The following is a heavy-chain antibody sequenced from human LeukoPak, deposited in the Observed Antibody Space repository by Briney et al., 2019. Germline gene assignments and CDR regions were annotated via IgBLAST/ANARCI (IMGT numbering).Heavy chain of an antibody. Sequence: SETLSLTCAVYGGSFSGYYWSWIRQPPGKGLEWIGEINHSGSTNYNPSLKSRVTMSVDTSKNQFSLRLSSVTAADTAVYYCARSAFEVLDAFDIWGQGTMVTVSS. J-gene: IGHJ3*02. CDR3: ARSAFEVLDAFDI. CDR1: GGSFSGYY. CDR2: INHSGST. D-gene: IGHD2/OR15-2a*01. V-gene: IGHV4-34*01.